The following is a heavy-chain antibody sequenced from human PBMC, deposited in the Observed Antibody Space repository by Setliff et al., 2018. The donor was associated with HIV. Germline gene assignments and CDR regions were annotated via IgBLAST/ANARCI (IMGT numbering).Heavy chain of an antibody. J-gene: IGHJ6*02. CDR3: TRGPDYYDTNAFYSAYDYYYGLDT. V-gene: IGHV3-49*04. CDR2: IRSKPHGGSP. D-gene: IGHD3-22*01. Sequence: PGGSLRLSCTTSGFTFNEYAMTWVRQAPDKGLEWIGFIRSKPHGGSPEYAASVKGRFAISRDESENIAYLQRNNLKIDDSGIYYCTRGPDYYDTNAFYSAYDYYYGLDTWGQGALVTVSS. CDR1: GFTFNEYA.